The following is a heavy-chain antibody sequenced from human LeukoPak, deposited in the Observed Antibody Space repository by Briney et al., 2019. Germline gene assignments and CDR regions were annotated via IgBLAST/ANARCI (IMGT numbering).Heavy chain of an antibody. V-gene: IGHV4-61*02. J-gene: IGHJ5*02. D-gene: IGHD2-2*01. CDR2: IYTSGST. Sequence: SETLSLTCTVSGGSISSGSYYWSWIRQPAGKGLEWIGRIYTSGSTNYNPSLKSRVTISVDTSKNQFSLKLSSVTAADTAVYYCARAGVPAAYTNWFDPWGQGTLVTVSS. CDR3: ARAGVPAAYTNWFDP. CDR1: GGSISSGSYY.